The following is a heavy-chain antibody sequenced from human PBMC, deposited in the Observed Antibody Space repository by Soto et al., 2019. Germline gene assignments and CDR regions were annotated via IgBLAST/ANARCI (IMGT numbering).Heavy chain of an antibody. CDR2: IFSNDEK. V-gene: IGHV2-26*01. CDR1: GFSLSNARMG. Sequence: QVTLKESGPVLVKPTETLTLTCTVSGFSLSNARMGVSWIRQPPGKALEWLAHIFSNDEKSYSTSLKSRLTXSXXTSKSQVVLTMTNMDPVDTATCYCARSDLKGRFDPWGQGTLVTVSS. J-gene: IGHJ5*02. CDR3: ARSDLKGRFDP.